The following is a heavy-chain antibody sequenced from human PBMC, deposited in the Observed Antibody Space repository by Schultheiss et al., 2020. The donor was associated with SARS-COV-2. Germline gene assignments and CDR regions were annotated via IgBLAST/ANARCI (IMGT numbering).Heavy chain of an antibody. D-gene: IGHD3-3*01. J-gene: IGHJ5*02. CDR3: ARGREMVLDWLLRHNWFDP. CDR2: IWHDGDYK. V-gene: IGHV3-33*01. CDR1: GFSFRNYA. Sequence: SCTTSGFSFRNYAMHWVRQAPGKGLEWVAVIWHDGDYKNYADSVKGRFTVFRDNSENTLYLQMNGLRAEDTAVYYCARGREMVLDWLLRHNWFDPWGQGTRVTVSS.